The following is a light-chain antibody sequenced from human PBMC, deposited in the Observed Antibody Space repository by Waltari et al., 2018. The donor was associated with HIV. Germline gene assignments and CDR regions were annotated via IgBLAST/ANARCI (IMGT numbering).Light chain of an antibody. V-gene: IGKV1-27*01. CDR1: QAINNY. CDR2: AAS. Sequence: DIQMTQSPSSLSASLGDRVSITCRASQAINNYFAWYQQKPGRSPKLLIYAASTLQYGVPSRFSGSGSGANFTLTISSLQPEDVGFYYCQKYNNVPQTFGQGTKVEI. CDR3: QKYNNVPQT. J-gene: IGKJ1*01.